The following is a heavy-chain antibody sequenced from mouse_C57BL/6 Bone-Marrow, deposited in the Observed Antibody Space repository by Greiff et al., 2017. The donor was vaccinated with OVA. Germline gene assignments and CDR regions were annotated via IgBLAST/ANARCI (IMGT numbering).Heavy chain of an antibody. D-gene: IGHD1-1*01. CDR1: GYTFTDHT. CDR3: AREGIFGYCSDYFDY. Sequence: QVQLQQSAAELVKPGASVKISCKVSGYTFTDHTIHWMKQRPEQGLEWIGYIYPRDGSTKYNEKFKGKATLTADKSSSTAYMQLNSLTSEDSAVYFCAREGIFGYCSDYFDYWGQGTTLIVSS. J-gene: IGHJ2*01. V-gene: IGHV1-78*01. CDR2: IYPRDGST.